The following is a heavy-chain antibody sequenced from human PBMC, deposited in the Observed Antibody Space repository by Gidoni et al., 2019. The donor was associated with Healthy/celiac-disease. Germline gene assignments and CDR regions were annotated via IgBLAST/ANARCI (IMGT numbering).Heavy chain of an antibody. CDR2: IYYSGST. V-gene: IGHV4-39*01. J-gene: IGHJ6*02. CDR3: ASSGDFYGSGSYPYYYYGMDV. CDR1: GCSISSSSSY. D-gene: IGHD3-10*01. Sequence: QLQLQESGPGLVQPSATLSLTCTVSGCSISSSSSYWGWIRQPPGKGLEWIGSIYYSGSTYYNPSLKSRVTISVDTSKNQFSLKLSSVTAADTAVYYCASSGDFYGSGSYPYYYYGMDVWGQGTTVTVSS.